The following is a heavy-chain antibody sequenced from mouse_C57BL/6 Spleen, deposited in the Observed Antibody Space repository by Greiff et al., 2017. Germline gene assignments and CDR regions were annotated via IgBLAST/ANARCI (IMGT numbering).Heavy chain of an antibody. CDR2: IRKKANGYTT. CDR1: GFTFTDYY. Sequence: EVPLVESGGGLVQPGGSLSLSCAASGFTFTDYYMSWVRQPPGKALEWLGFIRKKANGYTTEYSASLKGRFTISRDNSQSILYLQMNDLRAEDSATSYCARYKLPYFDFWGRGTTLTAST. CDR3: ARYKLPYFDF. D-gene: IGHD2-1*01. V-gene: IGHV7-3*01. J-gene: IGHJ2*01.